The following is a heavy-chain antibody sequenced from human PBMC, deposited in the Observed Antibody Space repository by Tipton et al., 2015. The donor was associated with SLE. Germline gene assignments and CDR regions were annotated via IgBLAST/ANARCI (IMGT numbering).Heavy chain of an antibody. CDR1: GVSITSGGYY. D-gene: IGHD3-10*01. CDR3: ARDWVGFDH. CDR2: IYYSGST. Sequence: LRLSCTVSGVSITSGGYYWSWIRQRPGRGLEWIGYIYYSGSTYYNPSLKSRVSMSIDTSMSQFSLRLNSVTAADTAVYYCARDWVGFDHWGQGTLVTVSS. V-gene: IGHV4-31*02. J-gene: IGHJ4*02.